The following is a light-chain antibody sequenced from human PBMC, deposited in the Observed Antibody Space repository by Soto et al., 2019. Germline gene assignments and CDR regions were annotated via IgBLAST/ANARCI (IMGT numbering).Light chain of an antibody. CDR2: DVS. V-gene: IGKV3D-20*01. J-gene: IGKJ4*01. Sequence: EIVLTQSPATLSLSPGERATLSCAASQSVSSTYLGWYQQKPGLAPRLLIYDVSNRFTGIPDRFSGSGSWTDVSLTISRREPEDSSLYYCQQYGTSRIFGGGTKVQIK. CDR3: QQYGTSRI. CDR1: QSVSSTY.